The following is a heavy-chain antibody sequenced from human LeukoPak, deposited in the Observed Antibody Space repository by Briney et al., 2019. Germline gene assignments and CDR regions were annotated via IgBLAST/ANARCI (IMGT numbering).Heavy chain of an antibody. CDR1: GFNFRYFW. CDR3: ARGLRTFDAFDI. Sequence: GSLRLTCLGSGFNFRYFWMSWVRQAPGKGLEWVANINHDGRETYYADSVKGRFIISRDNAKDSLYLQMNSLRAEDAAVYYCARGLRTFDAFDIWGQGTMVTVSS. CDR2: INHDGRET. D-gene: IGHD3-16*01. J-gene: IGHJ3*02. V-gene: IGHV3-7*01.